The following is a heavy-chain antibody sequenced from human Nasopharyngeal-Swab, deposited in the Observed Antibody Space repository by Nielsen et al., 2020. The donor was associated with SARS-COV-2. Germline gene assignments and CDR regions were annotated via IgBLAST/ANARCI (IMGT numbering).Heavy chain of an antibody. D-gene: IGHD2-2*01. CDR2: IYYSGST. CDR1: GGSTGSYY. CDR3: ARVYSTTAHYYYGMDV. J-gene: IGHJ6*02. Sequence: SEILSLTCTVRGGSTGSYYCSWFPQPQGKGLGWIGSIYYSGSTNYNPSLKSRVTISVDTSKNQFSLKLSSVTAADTAVYYCARVYSTTAHYYYGMDVWGQGTTVTVSS. V-gene: IGHV4-59*01.